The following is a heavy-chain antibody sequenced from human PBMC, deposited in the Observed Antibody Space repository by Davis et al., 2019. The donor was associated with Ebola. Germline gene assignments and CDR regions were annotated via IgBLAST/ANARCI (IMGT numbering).Heavy chain of an antibody. CDR3: AREKRTAYRLASWFDP. CDR1: GGTFSSYA. V-gene: IGHV1-69*06. J-gene: IGHJ5*02. Sequence: SVKVSCKASGGTFSSYAISWVRQAPGQGLEWMGGIIPIFGTANYAQKFQGRVTITADKSTSTAYMELSSLRSEDTAVYYCAREKRTAYRLASWFDPWGQGTLVTVSS. CDR2: IIPIFGTA. D-gene: IGHD3-3*02.